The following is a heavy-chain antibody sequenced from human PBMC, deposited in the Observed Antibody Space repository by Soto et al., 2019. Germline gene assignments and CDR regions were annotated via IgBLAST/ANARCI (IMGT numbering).Heavy chain of an antibody. CDR1: GGTFSSYA. Sequence: QVQLVQSGAEVKKPGSSVKVSCKASGGTFSSYAISWVRQAPGQGLEWMGGIIPIFGTANYAQKFQGRVTITADESTSTAYMELSSLSSEDTAVYYCASVGIAVAGTGWFDPWGQGTLVTVSS. D-gene: IGHD6-19*01. V-gene: IGHV1-69*01. CDR2: IIPIFGTA. CDR3: ASVGIAVAGTGWFDP. J-gene: IGHJ5*01.